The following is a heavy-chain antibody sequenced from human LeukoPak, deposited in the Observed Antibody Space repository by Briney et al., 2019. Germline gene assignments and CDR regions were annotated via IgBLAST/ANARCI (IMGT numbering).Heavy chain of an antibody. J-gene: IGHJ4*02. CDR2: ILYDGSNK. CDR3: AKDLIY. Sequence: PGGSLRLSCAASGFTFSSFGMHWVRQAPGKGLEWVAFILYDGSNKYYADSVKGRFTISRDNSKNTLYLQMNSLRAEDTAVYYCAKDLIYWGQGALVTVSS. CDR1: GFTFSSFG. V-gene: IGHV3-30*02.